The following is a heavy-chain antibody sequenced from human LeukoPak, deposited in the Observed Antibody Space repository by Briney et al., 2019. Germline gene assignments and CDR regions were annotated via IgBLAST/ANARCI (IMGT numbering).Heavy chain of an antibody. V-gene: IGHV4-39*06. Sequence: SETLSLTCTVSGGSISSSSYYWGWIRQPPGKGLEWIGSIYYSGSTYYNPSLKSRVTISVDTSKNQFPLKLSSVTAADTAVYYCARDERPPVSRAMVGIDYWGQGTLVTVSS. CDR2: IYYSGST. J-gene: IGHJ4*02. D-gene: IGHD4/OR15-4a*01. CDR3: ARDERPPVSRAMVGIDY. CDR1: GGSISSSSYY.